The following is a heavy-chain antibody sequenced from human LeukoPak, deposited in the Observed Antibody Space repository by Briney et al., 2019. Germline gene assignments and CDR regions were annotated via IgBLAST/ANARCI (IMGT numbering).Heavy chain of an antibody. CDR1: GFTFSSYA. J-gene: IGHJ4*02. D-gene: IGHD1-26*01. CDR3: AKGRSGTYSPTWDY. V-gene: IGHV3-23*01. CDR2: ISGSGGST. Sequence: GGSLRLSCAASGFTFSSYAMSWVRQAPGKGLEWVSAISGSGGSTYYADSVKGRFTISRDNSKNTLYLQMNSLRAEDTAVYYCAKGRSGTYSPTWDYWGQGTLVTVSS.